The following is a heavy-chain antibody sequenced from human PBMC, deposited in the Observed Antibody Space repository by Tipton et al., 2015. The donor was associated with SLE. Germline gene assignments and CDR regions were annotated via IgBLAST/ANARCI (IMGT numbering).Heavy chain of an antibody. J-gene: IGHJ6*02. CDR3: ARAREEGGYYGMDV. CDR2: IYYSGST. V-gene: IGHV4-59*11. D-gene: IGHD1-26*01. CDR1: VVSISSHY. Sequence: TLSLTCTVSVVSISSHYWSWIRQPPGKGLEWIGYIYYSGSTNYNPSLKSRVTISGDTSKNQFSLKLSSVTAADTAVYYCARAREEGGYYGMDVWGQGTTVTVSS.